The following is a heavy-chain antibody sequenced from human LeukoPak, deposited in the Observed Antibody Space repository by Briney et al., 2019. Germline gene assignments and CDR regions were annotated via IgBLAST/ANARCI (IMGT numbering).Heavy chain of an antibody. CDR2: IYYSGST. D-gene: IGHD3-22*01. Sequence: SETLSLTCTVSGGSISSYYWSWIRQPPGKGLEWIGYIYYSGSTNYNPSLKSRVTISVDTSKNQFSLKLSSVTAADTAVYYCARPYYYDSSGYYHDYWGQGTLVTVSS. J-gene: IGHJ4*02. V-gene: IGHV4-59*08. CDR1: GGSISSYY. CDR3: ARPYYYDSSGYYHDY.